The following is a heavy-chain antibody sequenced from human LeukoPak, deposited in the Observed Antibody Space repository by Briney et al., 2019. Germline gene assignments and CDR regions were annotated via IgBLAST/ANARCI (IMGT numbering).Heavy chain of an antibody. CDR3: VRDAGHDAFDI. CDR2: INSDGKIR. J-gene: IGHJ3*02. V-gene: IGHV3-74*01. Sequence: PGGSLRLSCAASGFTLTTYRMHWVRQAPGKGLVWVSRINSDGKIRTYADSVKGRLTISGDYAKNTLYLQMNSLRAEDTAVYYCVRDAGHDAFDIWGQGTTVTVSS. CDR1: GFTLTTYR.